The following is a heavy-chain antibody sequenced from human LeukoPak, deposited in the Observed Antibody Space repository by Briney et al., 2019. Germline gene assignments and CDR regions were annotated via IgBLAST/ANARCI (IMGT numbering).Heavy chain of an antibody. V-gene: IGHV3-21*01. CDR1: GFTFTTYS. CDR3: ARDPLSFYYDSSGFDALDV. J-gene: IGHJ3*01. Sequence: GGSLRLSCAASGFTFTTYSMNWVRQAPGKGLEWVSSITSSSTSMYYADSVKGRFTISRDNAKNSLYLQMNSLRAEDTAVYYCARDPLSFYYDSSGFDALDVWGQGTMVTVSS. D-gene: IGHD3-22*01. CDR2: ITSSSTSM.